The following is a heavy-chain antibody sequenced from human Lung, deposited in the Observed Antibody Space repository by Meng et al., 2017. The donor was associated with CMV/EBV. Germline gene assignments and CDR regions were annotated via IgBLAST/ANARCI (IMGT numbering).Heavy chain of an antibody. D-gene: IGHD4-11*01. Sequence: EXXKISXAASGFTFSGSAMHWVRQASGKGLEWVGRIRSKANSYATAYAASVKGRFTISRDDSKNKAYLQMNSLKTEDTAVYYCTSWPDYKDYYDYGMDVWXQGTTVTVSS. CDR2: IRSKANSYAT. J-gene: IGHJ6*02. CDR3: TSWPDYKDYYDYGMDV. CDR1: GFTFSGSA. V-gene: IGHV3-73*01.